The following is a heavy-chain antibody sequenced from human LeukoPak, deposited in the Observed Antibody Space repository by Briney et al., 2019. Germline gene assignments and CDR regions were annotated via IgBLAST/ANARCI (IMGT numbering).Heavy chain of an antibody. CDR1: GFTFSSYE. Sequence: PGGSLRLSCAASGFTFSSYEMNWVRQAPGKGLEWVSYISSSGSTIYYADSVKGRFTISRDNAKNSLYLQMNSLRAEDTAVYYCASSNYGDYYYYYMDVWGKGTTVTVSS. CDR2: ISSSGSTI. V-gene: IGHV3-48*03. D-gene: IGHD4-17*01. CDR3: ASSNYGDYYYYYMDV. J-gene: IGHJ6*03.